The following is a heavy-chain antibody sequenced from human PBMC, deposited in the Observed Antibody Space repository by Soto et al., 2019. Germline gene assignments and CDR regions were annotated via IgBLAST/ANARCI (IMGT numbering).Heavy chain of an antibody. Sequence: PGESLKISCKGSGYSFTSYWIGWVRQMPGKGLEWMGIIYPGDSDTRYSPSFQGQVTISADKSISTAYLQWSSLKASDTAMYYCARGRGSNYRHPPSRSGMDVWGQGTTVTVSS. V-gene: IGHV5-51*01. J-gene: IGHJ6*02. CDR1: GYSFTSYW. D-gene: IGHD4-4*01. CDR2: IYPGDSDT. CDR3: ARGRGSNYRHPPSRSGMDV.